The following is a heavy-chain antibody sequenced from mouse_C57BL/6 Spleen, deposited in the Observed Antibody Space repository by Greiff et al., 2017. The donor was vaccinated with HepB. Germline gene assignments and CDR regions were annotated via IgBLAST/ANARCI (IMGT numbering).Heavy chain of an antibody. J-gene: IGHJ1*03. CDR3: ARSRTTGTPGYWYFDV. Sequence: QVQLQQPGAELVMPGASVKLSCKASGYTFTSYWMHWVKQRPGQGLEWIGEIDPSDSYTNYNQKFKGKSTLTVDKSSSTAYMQLSSLTSEDSAVYYCARSRTTGTPGYWYFDVWGTGTTVTVSS. D-gene: IGHD1-1*01. CDR1: GYTFTSYW. V-gene: IGHV1-69*01. CDR2: IDPSDSYT.